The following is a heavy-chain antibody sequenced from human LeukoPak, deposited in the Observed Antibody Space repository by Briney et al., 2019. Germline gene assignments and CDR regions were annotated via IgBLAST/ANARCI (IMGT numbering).Heavy chain of an antibody. D-gene: IGHD6-19*01. J-gene: IGHJ4*02. Sequence: SETLSLTCTVSGGSIINYFWSWIRQPPGKGLEWIGYIFDSGNTNYKPSLNSRVTMSLDTSKNQFSLKLSSVTAADSAIYYCARGQYSSGWYYFGYWGQGTLVTVSS. CDR3: ARGQYSSGWYYFGY. V-gene: IGHV4-59*01. CDR1: GGSIINYF. CDR2: IFDSGNT.